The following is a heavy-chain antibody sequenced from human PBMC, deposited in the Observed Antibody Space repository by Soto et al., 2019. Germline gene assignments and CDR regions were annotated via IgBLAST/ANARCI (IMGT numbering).Heavy chain of an antibody. CDR3: ARHIAAAGTFFDY. CDR1: GGSISSYY. Sequence: SETLSLTCTVSGGSISSYYWSWIRQPPGKGLEWIGYIYYSGSTNYNPSLKSRVTISVDTSKNQFSLKLSSVTAADTAVYYCARHIAAAGTFFDYWGQGTLVTVSS. J-gene: IGHJ4*02. V-gene: IGHV4-59*08. CDR2: IYYSGST. D-gene: IGHD6-13*01.